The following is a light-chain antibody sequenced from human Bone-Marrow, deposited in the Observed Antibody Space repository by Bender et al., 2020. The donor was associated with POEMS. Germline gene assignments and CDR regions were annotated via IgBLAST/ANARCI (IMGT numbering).Light chain of an antibody. V-gene: IGLV2-11*01. CDR2: DVS. CDR3: SAYAGSNKLI. J-gene: IGLJ2*01. CDR1: SSDVGGYNY. Sequence: QSALTQPRSVSGSPGQSVTISCTGTSSDVGGYNYVSWSQQHPGKAPKLMIYDVSRRPSGVPDRFSGSKSGNTASLTVSGLQAEDEADYYCSAYAGSNKLIFGGGTKLTVL.